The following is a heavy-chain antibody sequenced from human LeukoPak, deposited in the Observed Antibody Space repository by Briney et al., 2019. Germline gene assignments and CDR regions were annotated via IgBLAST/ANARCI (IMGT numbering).Heavy chain of an antibody. D-gene: IGHD1-7*01. J-gene: IGHJ4*02. V-gene: IGHV3-33*01. CDR1: GFTFSSYG. Sequence: GGSLRLSCAASGFTFSSYGMHWVRQAPGKGLEWVAVIWYDGSNKYYADSAKGRFTISRDNSKNTLYLQMNSLRAEDTAVYYCARATYNWNSYYFDYWGQGTLVTVSS. CDR3: ARATYNWNSYYFDY. CDR2: IWYDGSNK.